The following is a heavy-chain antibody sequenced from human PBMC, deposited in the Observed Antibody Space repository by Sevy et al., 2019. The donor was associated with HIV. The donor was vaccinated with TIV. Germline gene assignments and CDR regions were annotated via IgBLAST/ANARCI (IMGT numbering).Heavy chain of an antibody. V-gene: IGHV3-48*01. J-gene: IGHJ4*02. CDR1: GLTFSTYS. CDR3: ASPLPFYYGSGSEEFDY. D-gene: IGHD3-10*01. Sequence: GGSLRLSCAASGLTFSTYSMNWVRQAPGKGLEWVSYISSSSSTIYYANSVKGRFTISRENAKNSLYLQMNSLRAEDTAVYYCASPLPFYYGSGSEEFDYWGRGTLVTVSS. CDR2: ISSSSSTI.